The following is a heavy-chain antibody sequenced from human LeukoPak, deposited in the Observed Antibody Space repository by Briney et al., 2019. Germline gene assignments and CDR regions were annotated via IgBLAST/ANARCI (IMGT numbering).Heavy chain of an antibody. J-gene: IGHJ5*02. CDR2: LYTNGGT. CDR3: ARVFGSGGNNWFDP. CDR1: GGSISSGHYY. D-gene: IGHD3-10*01. V-gene: IGHV4-61*02. Sequence: PSQTLSLTCTVSGGSISSGHYYWSWIRQPAGKGLEWIGRLYTNGGTNYNPSLKSRVAISVDSSKNQFSLSLSSVTAADTAVYYCARVFGSGGNNWFDPWGQGTLVTVSS.